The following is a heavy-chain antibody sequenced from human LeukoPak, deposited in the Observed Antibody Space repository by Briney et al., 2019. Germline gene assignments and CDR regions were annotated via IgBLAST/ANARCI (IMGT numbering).Heavy chain of an antibody. CDR3: ARDYYYDSSGYYFHPPY. Sequence: SETLSLTCTVSGGSISSYYWSWIQQPAGKGLEWIGRIYTSGSTNYNPSLKSRVTMSVDTSKNQFSLKLSSVTAADTAVYYCARDYYYDSSGYYFHPPYWGQGTLVTVSS. CDR1: GGSISSYY. D-gene: IGHD3-22*01. V-gene: IGHV4-4*07. J-gene: IGHJ4*02. CDR2: IYTSGST.